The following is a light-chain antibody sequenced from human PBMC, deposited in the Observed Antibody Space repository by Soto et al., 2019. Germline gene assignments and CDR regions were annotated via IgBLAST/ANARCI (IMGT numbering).Light chain of an antibody. CDR1: QSVSSQ. CDR3: AQRVWPWT. J-gene: IGKJ1*01. CDR2: DAS. V-gene: IGKV3-11*01. Sequence: EIVLTQSPATLSLSPGERATLSCRASQSVSSQLAWYQHKPGQAPRLLIYDASNRATGIPDRFSGSGSGTDFTLTISSLAPEAFAVSYCAQRVWPWTVGQGTKVDIK.